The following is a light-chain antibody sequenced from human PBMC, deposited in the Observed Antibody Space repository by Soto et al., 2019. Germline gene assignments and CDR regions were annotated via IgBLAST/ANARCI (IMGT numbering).Light chain of an antibody. J-gene: IGKJ3*01. CDR3: QQYNHWPPVFS. CDR1: QSISSN. Sequence: DIVMTQSPATLSVSPGQRATLSCRASQSISSNLAWYQQKPGQAPRLLIFRASTRAAGIPGRFRGSGSGTEFTLTISSLQSGDAAVYYCQQYNHWPPVFSFGPGTNVDIK. CDR2: RAS. V-gene: IGKV3-15*01.